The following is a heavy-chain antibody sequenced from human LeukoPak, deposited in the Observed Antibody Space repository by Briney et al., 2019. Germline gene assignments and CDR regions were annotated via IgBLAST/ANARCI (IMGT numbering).Heavy chain of an antibody. CDR1: GFTFGTYW. V-gene: IGHV3-7*01. CDR3: ARDFYGYNTIDY. CDR2: LKQDGTEE. J-gene: IGHJ4*02. D-gene: IGHD5-24*01. Sequence: PGGSLRLSCAASGFTFGTYWMNWVRQTPGKGLEWVVNLKQDGTEEYYVDSVKGRFTISRDNARNSLYLQMNSLRVEDTAVYYCARDFYGYNTIDYWGQGTLVTVSS.